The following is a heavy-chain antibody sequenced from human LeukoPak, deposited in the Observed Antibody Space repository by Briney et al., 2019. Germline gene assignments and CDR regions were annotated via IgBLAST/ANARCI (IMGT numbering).Heavy chain of an antibody. CDR1: GGSISSSSYY. D-gene: IGHD3-10*01. CDR3: ANTMVRGVMRY. J-gene: IGHJ4*02. CDR2: IYYSGST. V-gene: IGHV4-39*01. Sequence: SETLSLTCTVSGGSISSSSYYWGWIRQPPGKGLEWIGSIYYSGSTYYNPSLKSRVTISVDTSKNQFSLKLSSVTAADTAVYYCANTMVRGVMRYWGQGTLVTVSS.